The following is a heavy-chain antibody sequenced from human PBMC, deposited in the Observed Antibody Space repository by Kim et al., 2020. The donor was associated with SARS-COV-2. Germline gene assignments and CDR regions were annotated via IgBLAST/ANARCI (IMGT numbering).Heavy chain of an antibody. Sequence: GGSLRLSCAASGFTLRNCGIHWVRQAPGRGLEWVAMISHSGSDEHYVNSVKGRFTISRDTSKKTAYLQMNSLRDEDTAVYHCAKDWGTSGWYNWFDPWGPGTLVTVSS. CDR2: ISHSGSDE. CDR1: GFTLRNCG. D-gene: IGHD6-19*01. CDR3: AKDWGTSGWYNWFDP. V-gene: IGHV3-30*18. J-gene: IGHJ5*02.